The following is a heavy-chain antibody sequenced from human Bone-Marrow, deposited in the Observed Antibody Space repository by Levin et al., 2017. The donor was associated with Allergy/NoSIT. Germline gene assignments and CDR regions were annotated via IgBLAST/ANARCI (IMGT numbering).Heavy chain of an antibody. CDR1: RGSISTSTW. CDR3: ATLAFTSGWGRAFDI. Sequence: PSETLSLTCTVSRGSISTSTWWGWVRQSPLKGLEWIGDVFHSGITKYNPSLKSRLSISVEKSTEQWSLKLDSVTAADTAVYYCATLAFTSGWGRAFDIWGQGIMVTVSS. CDR2: VFHSGIT. V-gene: IGHV4-4*02. D-gene: IGHD6-19*01. J-gene: IGHJ3*02.